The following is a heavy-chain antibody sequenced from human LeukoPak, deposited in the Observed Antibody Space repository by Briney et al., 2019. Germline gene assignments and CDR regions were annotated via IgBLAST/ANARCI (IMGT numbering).Heavy chain of an antibody. CDR1: GFTFTNYA. Sequence: GGSLRLSCAASGFTFTNYAMSWVRQAPVKGLEWVSTISAGGGTTYYADSVKGRLTISTDNSKNTLYLQMNSLRAEDTAVYFCAKVVRGDYSDYFDYWGQGTLVTVSS. V-gene: IGHV3-23*01. CDR3: AKVVRGDYSDYFDY. D-gene: IGHD4-11*01. CDR2: ISAGGGTT. J-gene: IGHJ4*02.